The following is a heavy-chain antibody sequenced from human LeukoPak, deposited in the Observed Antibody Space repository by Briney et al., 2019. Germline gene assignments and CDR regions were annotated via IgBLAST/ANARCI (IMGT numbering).Heavy chain of an antibody. V-gene: IGHV3-30*04. J-gene: IGHJ4*02. CDR2: ISFDGSNK. CDR1: GFSFRSYA. D-gene: IGHD6-19*01. CDR3: ARGTGWYVDY. Sequence: GGSLRLSCSASGFSFRSYAMHWVRQAPGKGLEWLAIISFDGSNKDFADSVKGRFTISRDNSKDTLYPQMDSLRPEDTAVYYCARGTGWYVDYWGQGTLVTVSS.